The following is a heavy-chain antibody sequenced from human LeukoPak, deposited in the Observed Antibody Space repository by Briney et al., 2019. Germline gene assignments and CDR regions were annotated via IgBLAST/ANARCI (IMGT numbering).Heavy chain of an antibody. D-gene: IGHD6-13*01. V-gene: IGHV4-34*01. CDR3: ARDLALKQHSVAGGKKHNWFDP. Sequence: SETLSLTCAVYGGSFSGYYWSWIRQPPGKGLEWIGEINHSGSTNYNPSLKSRVTISVDTSKNQFSLKLSSVTAADTAVYYCARDLALKQHSVAGGKKHNWFDPWGQGTLVTVSS. CDR1: GGSFSGYY. J-gene: IGHJ5*02. CDR2: INHSGST.